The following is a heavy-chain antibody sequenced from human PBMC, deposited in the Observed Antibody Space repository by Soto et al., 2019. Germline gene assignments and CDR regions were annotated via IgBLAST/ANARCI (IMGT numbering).Heavy chain of an antibody. D-gene: IGHD6-13*01. Sequence: ASVKVSCKASGYTFTSYYMHWVRQAPGQGLEWMGIINPSAGSTSYAQKFQGRVTMTRDTSTSTTYMELSSLKSEDMAVYYCARELAAGTFDIWGQGTMVTVSS. CDR1: GYTFTSYY. J-gene: IGHJ3*02. CDR3: ARELAAGTFDI. V-gene: IGHV1-46*01. CDR2: INPSAGST.